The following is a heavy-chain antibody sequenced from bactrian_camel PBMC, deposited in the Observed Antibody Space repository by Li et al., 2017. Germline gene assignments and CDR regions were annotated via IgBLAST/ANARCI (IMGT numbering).Heavy chain of an antibody. V-gene: IGHV3S10*01. D-gene: IGHD5*01. CDR2: LKSDGTS. CDR1: GYIFGSCD. Sequence: DVQLVESGGGSVQAGGSLKLSCTAPGYIFGSCDMFWFRQRPGEERELVARLKSDGTSTYADSVKGRFSISRDNAKNMVYLQLNSLKTEDTAMYYCGDDLWGAIHWGQGTQVTVS. J-gene: IGHJ4*01. CDR3: GDDLWGAIH.